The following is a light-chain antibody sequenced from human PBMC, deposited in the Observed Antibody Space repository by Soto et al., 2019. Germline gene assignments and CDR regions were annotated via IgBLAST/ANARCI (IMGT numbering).Light chain of an antibody. J-gene: IGLJ3*02. CDR3: STWDDSLNGPV. CDR1: SSNIGNKA. V-gene: IGLV1-36*01. CDR2: YDD. Sequence: QSVLTQPPSVSEAPRQRVPISCSGSSSNIGNKAVNWYQQFAGKAPKLLIYYDDLLPSGVSDRFSGSKSGTSASLAISGLQSEDEADYYCSTWDDSLNGPVFGGGTKLTVL.